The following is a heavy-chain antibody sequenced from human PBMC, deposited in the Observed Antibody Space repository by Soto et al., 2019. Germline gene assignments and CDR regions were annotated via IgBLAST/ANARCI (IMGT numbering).Heavy chain of an antibody. V-gene: IGHV2-5*02. D-gene: IGHD2-21*02. CDR2: IYWDDDK. CDR1: GFSLSTIGVG. Sequence: QITLKESGPTLVKPTQTLTLTCTFSGFSLSTIGVGVGWIRQPPGKALEWLALIYWDDDKRYSPSLKSRLTVTTDTSKNPVVLTMTNMDPVDTATYYCVQSRCGGDCLQSYSSHSYYGLDVWGQGTTVTVSS. J-gene: IGHJ6*02. CDR3: VQSRCGGDCLQSYSSHSYYGLDV.